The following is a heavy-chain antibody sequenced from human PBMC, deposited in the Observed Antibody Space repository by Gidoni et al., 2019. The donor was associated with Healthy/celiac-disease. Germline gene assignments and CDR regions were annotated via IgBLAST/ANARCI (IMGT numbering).Heavy chain of an antibody. CDR2: IYPGDADT. D-gene: IGHD1-26*01. V-gene: IGHV5-51*01. CDR3: ARGGSYFHLDY. Sequence: VQLVQSGAEVTKRGEALKLPWTASGYSFTSYWIGWVRQMPGKGLEWMGIIYPGDADTRYSPSFQGQVTISADKSISTAYLQWSSLKASDTAMCYCARGGSYFHLDYWGQGTLVTVSS. CDR1: GYSFTSYW. J-gene: IGHJ4*02.